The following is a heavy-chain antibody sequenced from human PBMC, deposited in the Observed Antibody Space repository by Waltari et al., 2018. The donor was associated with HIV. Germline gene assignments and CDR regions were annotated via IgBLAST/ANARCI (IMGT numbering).Heavy chain of an antibody. D-gene: IGHD1-26*01. J-gene: IGHJ4*02. CDR2: VNRRGRST. V-gene: IGHV3-74*01. Sequence: EVQLVESGGGLVQPGGSLRLSCAASGFTFSSYWMHWVRQAPGKGLVWVALVNRRGRSTRYADALEGRFTIARDNAKRTLYLQMNSLRAEDTAVYACGRDRGDARGSYPDYWGQGTLVTVSS. CDR3: GRDRGDARGSYPDY. CDR1: GFTFSSYW.